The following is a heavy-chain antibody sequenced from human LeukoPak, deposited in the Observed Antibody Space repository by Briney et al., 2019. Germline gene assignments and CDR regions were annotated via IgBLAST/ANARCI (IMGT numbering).Heavy chain of an antibody. D-gene: IGHD3-10*01. Sequence: GGSWELSGQASEFTVSRNYMSWVGQAPGRGLEWVSVIYSGGSTYYADSVKGRFTISRDNSKNTLYLQMNSLRAEDTAVYYCARGYYRYGGDYWGQGTLVTVSS. CDR2: IYSGGST. CDR1: EFTVSRNY. V-gene: IGHV3-66*01. J-gene: IGHJ4*02. CDR3: ARGYYRYGGDY.